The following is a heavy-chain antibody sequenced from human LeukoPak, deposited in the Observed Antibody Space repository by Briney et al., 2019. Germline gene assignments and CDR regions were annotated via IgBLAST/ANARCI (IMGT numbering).Heavy chain of an antibody. CDR2: IIPIFGTA. CDR3: ARDRAYYDSSGYYYAPFDY. Sequence: ASVKVSCKASGGTFSSYAISWVRQAPGQGLEWMGGIIPIFGTANYAQKFQGRVTITADESTSTAYMELSSLRSEDTAVYYCARDRAYYDSSGYYYAPFDYWGQGTLVTVSS. V-gene: IGHV1-69*13. CDR1: GGTFSSYA. J-gene: IGHJ4*02. D-gene: IGHD3-22*01.